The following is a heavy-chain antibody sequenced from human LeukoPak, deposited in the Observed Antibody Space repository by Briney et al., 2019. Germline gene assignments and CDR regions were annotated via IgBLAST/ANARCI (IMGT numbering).Heavy chain of an antibody. Sequence: GGSLRLSCRAFGFTFSDYWMSWVRQAPGKGLEWVANIKQDDSEKYYVDSVKGRFTISRDNAKDSLHLQMNSLRAEDAAVYYCASLYYYDSRSTAFDVWGQGTVVTVSS. D-gene: IGHD3-22*01. V-gene: IGHV3-7*01. CDR2: IKQDDSEK. CDR1: GFTFSDYW. J-gene: IGHJ3*01. CDR3: ASLYYYDSRSTAFDV.